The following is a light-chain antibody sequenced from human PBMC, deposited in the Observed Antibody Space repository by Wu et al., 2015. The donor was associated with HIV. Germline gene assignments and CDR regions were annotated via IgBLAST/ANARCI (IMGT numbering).Light chain of an antibody. V-gene: IGKV1-39*01. J-gene: IGKJ1*01. Sequence: DIQMTQSPSSLSASVGDRVTITCRASQSISSSLNWYQQKPGKAPNLLIYAASILQSGVPSRFSGSGSGTDFTLTISSLQPEDIATYYCQQSYSTSTWTFGQGTEGGNQT. CDR3: QQSYSTSTWT. CDR1: QSISSS. CDR2: AAS.